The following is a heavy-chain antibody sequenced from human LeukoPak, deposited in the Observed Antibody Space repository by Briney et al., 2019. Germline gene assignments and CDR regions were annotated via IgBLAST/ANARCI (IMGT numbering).Heavy chain of an antibody. Sequence: GGSLRLSCAASGFSFSDYYLSWIRQAPGKVLEWVSHISGSSSIIYYLDSVKGRFTISRDNARNSLYLQMNSLRAEDTAVYYCARDCSGTSCSGFGTFDICGQGTTVTVSS. CDR2: ISGSSSII. V-gene: IGHV3-11*04. D-gene: IGHD2-2*01. CDR1: GFSFSDYY. J-gene: IGHJ3*02. CDR3: ARDCSGTSCSGFGTFDI.